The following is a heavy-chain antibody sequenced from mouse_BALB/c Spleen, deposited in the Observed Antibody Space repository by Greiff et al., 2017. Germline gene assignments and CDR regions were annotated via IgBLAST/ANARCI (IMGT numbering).Heavy chain of an antibody. J-gene: IGHJ4*01. V-gene: IGHV5-9-3*01. CDR1: GFTFSSYA. CDR2: ISSGGSYT. CDR3: ASAYDGYYDYAMDY. Sequence: EVQVEESGGGLVKPGGSLKLSCAASGFTFSSYAMSWVRQTPEKRLEWVATISSGGSYTYYPDSVKGRFTITRDNSKNTLYLQMSSLRSEDTAMYYCASAYDGYYDYAMDYWGQGTSVTVSS. D-gene: IGHD2-3*01.